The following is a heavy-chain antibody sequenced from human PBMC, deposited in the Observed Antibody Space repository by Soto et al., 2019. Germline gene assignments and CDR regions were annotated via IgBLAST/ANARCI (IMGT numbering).Heavy chain of an antibody. CDR2: IYSGGST. D-gene: IGHD6-6*01. J-gene: IGHJ6*03. CDR1: GFTVSSNY. Sequence: GGSLRLSCAASGFTVSSNYMSWVRQAPGKGLEWVSVIYSGGSTYYADSVKGRFTISRDNSKNTLYLQMNSLRAEDTAVFYFARVKSIAALYYYYYYMDVWGKGTTVTVSS. CDR3: ARVKSIAALYYYYYYMDV. V-gene: IGHV3-66*01.